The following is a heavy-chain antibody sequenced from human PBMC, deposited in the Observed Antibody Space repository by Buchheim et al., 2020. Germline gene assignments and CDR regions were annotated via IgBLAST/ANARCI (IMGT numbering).Heavy chain of an antibody. J-gene: IGHJ4*02. CDR1: GFTFSSYW. D-gene: IGHD3-10*01. Sequence: EVQLVESGGGLVQPGGSLRLSCAASGFTFSSYWMSWVRQAPGEGLEWVANIKQDGSEKYYVDSVKGRFTISRDNAKNSLYLQMNSLRAEDTAVYYCARDSVTMVRGVIIRGGLDYWGQGTL. CDR3: ARDSVTMVRGVIIRGGLDY. V-gene: IGHV3-7*01. CDR2: IKQDGSEK.